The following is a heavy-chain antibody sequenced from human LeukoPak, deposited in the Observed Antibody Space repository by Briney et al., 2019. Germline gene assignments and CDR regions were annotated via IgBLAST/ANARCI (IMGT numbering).Heavy chain of an antibody. Sequence: GGSLRLSCAASGFTFSSYGMHWVRQAPGKGLEWVAVIPYDGSNKYYADSVKGRFTISRDNSKNTLYLQMNSLRAEDTAVYYCAKDQGDYYDSSGYYYYYYYGMDVWGQGATVTVSS. D-gene: IGHD3-22*01. V-gene: IGHV3-30*18. CDR2: IPYDGSNK. CDR1: GFTFSSYG. J-gene: IGHJ6*02. CDR3: AKDQGDYYDSSGYYYYYYYGMDV.